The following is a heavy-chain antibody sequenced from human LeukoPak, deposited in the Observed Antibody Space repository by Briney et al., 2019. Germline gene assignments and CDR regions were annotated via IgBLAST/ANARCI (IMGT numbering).Heavy chain of an antibody. CDR3: ASDVILTGYYADY. Sequence: GGSLRLSCAASGFTFSSYEMNWVRQAPGQGLEWVSYISSSGSTIYYADSVKGRFTISRDNAKNSLYLQMNSLGAEDTAVYYCASDVILTGYYADYWGQGTLVTVSS. CDR1: GFTFSSYE. CDR2: ISSSGSTI. D-gene: IGHD3-9*01. J-gene: IGHJ4*02. V-gene: IGHV3-48*03.